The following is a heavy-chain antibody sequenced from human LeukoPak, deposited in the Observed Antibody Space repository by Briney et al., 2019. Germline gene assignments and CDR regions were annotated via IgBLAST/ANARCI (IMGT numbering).Heavy chain of an antibody. V-gene: IGHV3-7*01. CDR3: ARDHSRNYYDSSGYGY. CDR2: IKQDGSEK. D-gene: IGHD3-22*01. Sequence: GGSLRLSCAASGFTFSSYWMSWVRQAPGKGLEWVANIKQDGSEKYYVDSVKGRFTIPRDNAKNSLYLQMNSLRAEDTAVYYCARDHSRNYYDSSGYGYWGQGTLVTVSS. CDR1: GFTFSSYW. J-gene: IGHJ4*02.